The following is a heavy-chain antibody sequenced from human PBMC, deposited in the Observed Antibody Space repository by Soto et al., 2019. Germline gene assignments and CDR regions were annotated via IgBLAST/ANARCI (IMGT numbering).Heavy chain of an antibody. V-gene: IGHV1-46*01. Sequence: GASVKVSCKASGYTFTKFHIHWVRQAPGQGLEWMGMIDPSGGVTRDAQRFQGRITMTSDTSTSSVYMELRGLTSEDTAAYYCGRDVIGHDNYETIGYYFDHWGPGSLVTVSS. CDR3: GRDVIGHDNYETIGYYFDH. J-gene: IGHJ4*02. CDR2: IDPSGGVT. CDR1: GYTFTKFH. D-gene: IGHD3-16*01.